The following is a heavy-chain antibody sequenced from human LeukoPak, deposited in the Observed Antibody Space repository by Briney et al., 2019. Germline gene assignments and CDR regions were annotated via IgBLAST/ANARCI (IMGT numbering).Heavy chain of an antibody. CDR1: GFTFSGYE. CDR3: ARDWRAFCGGDCFAFFDY. D-gene: IGHD2-21*02. J-gene: IGHJ4*02. CDR2: ISYDGSNK. V-gene: IGHV3-30-3*01. Sequence: GGSLRLSCASSGFTFSGYEMNWVRQAPGKGLECVALISYDGSNKYYADSVKGRFTISRDNSKNTLYVQTNSLRAEDTAVYYCARDWRAFCGGDCFAFFDYWGQGTLVTVSS.